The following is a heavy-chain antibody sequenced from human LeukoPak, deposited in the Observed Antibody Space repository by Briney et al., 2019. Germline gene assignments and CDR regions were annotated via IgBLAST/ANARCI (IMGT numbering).Heavy chain of an antibody. CDR1: GFTFRNYA. Sequence: LRLSCAASGFTFRNYAMHWVRQAPGKGLEWVSSISSSSSYIYYADSVKGRFTISRDNAKNSLYLQMNSLRAEDTAVYYCARDLHIVGATYGYWGQGTLVTVSS. D-gene: IGHD1-26*01. CDR3: ARDLHIVGATYGY. J-gene: IGHJ4*02. V-gene: IGHV3-21*01. CDR2: ISSSSSYI.